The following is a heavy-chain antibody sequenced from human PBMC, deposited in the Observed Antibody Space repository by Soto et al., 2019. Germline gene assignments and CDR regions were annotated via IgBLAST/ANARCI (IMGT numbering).Heavy chain of an antibody. D-gene: IGHD6-13*01. CDR1: GSTFSSYA. CDR3: AKAYSSSWYGGDYFDY. V-gene: IGHV3-23*01. J-gene: IGHJ4*02. Sequence: GGSLRLSCAASGSTFSSYAMSWVRQAPGKGLEWVSAISGSGGSTYYADSVKGRFTISRDNSKNTLYLQMNSLRAEDTAVYYCAKAYSSSWYGGDYFDYWGQGTLVTVSS. CDR2: ISGSGGST.